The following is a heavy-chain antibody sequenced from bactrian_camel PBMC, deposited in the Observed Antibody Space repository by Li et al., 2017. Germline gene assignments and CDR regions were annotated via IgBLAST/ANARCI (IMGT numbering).Heavy chain of an antibody. J-gene: IGHJ7*01. V-gene: IGHV3S53*01. CDR2: IDDVGST. CDR1: VGSFYC. Sequence: HVQLVESGGGSVRPGGSLTLSCATSVGSFYCMGWYRQIPGKEREAVAAIDDVGSTSYANFAKGRFTISRDNAKDTLYLQMNNLKPEDAATYYCAVAVRGMYGGTWFCHNRDSIDYWGEGTQVTVS. D-gene: IGHD6*01.